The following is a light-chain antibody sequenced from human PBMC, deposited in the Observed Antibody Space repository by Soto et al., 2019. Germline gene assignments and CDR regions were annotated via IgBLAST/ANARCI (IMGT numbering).Light chain of an antibody. CDR3: CSYAGNSLWV. Sequence: QSVLTQPRSVSGSPGQSVTISCNGSSSDVGGSEFVSWYQQHPVKAPKLVIYDVTTRPSGVPDRFSGSNSGNTASLTISGLQAEDEADYYCCSYAGNSLWVFGGGTKLTVL. CDR2: DVT. CDR1: SSDVGGSEF. J-gene: IGLJ3*02. V-gene: IGLV2-11*01.